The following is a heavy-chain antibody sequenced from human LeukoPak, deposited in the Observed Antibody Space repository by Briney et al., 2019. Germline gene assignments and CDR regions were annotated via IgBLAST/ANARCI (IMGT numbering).Heavy chain of an antibody. D-gene: IGHD3-22*01. V-gene: IGHV3-11*01. CDR3: ASVAYFYHDFDY. J-gene: IGHJ4*02. CDR2: ISSSGSTI. Sequence: GGSLRLSCAASGFTFSDYYMSWIRQAPGKGLEWVSYISSSGSTIYYADSVKGRFTISRDNAKNSLYLQMNSLRAVDTAVYYCASVAYFYHDFDYWGQGTLVTVSS. CDR1: GFTFSDYY.